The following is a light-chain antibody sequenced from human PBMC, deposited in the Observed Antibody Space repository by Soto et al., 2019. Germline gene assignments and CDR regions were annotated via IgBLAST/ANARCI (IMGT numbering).Light chain of an antibody. Sequence: EIVMTQSPATLSVSPGERATLSCRASQSVSSNLAWYQQKPGQAPRPLIYGASTRATGIPARFSGSGSGTEFTLTISSLQSEXXAVYYCQQYNNWPLTFGGGTKVEIK. V-gene: IGKV3-15*01. CDR1: QSVSSN. CDR3: QQYNNWPLT. J-gene: IGKJ4*01. CDR2: GAS.